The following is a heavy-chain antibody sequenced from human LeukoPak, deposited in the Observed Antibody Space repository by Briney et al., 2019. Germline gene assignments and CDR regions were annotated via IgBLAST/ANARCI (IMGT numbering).Heavy chain of an antibody. CDR3: ARPHSGHLFDY. CDR1: GFTFSSYS. V-gene: IGHV3-48*02. D-gene: IGHD3-10*01. Sequence: GGSLRLSCAAAGFTFSSYSINWVRQAPGKGLEWVSYISRSSSTIYYADSVKGRFTISRDNAKNSLHLQMNSLRDEDTAVYYCARPHSGHLFDYWGQGTLVTVSS. J-gene: IGHJ4*02. CDR2: ISRSSSTI.